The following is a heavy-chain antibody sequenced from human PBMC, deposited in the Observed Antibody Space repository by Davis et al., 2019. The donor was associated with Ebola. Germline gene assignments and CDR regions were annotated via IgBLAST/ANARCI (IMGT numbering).Heavy chain of an antibody. V-gene: IGHV3-30-3*01. CDR3: ARGPTYYDFWSGLIGT. J-gene: IGHJ5*02. D-gene: IGHD3-3*01. CDR1: GFTFSSYA. Sequence: GESLKISCAASGFTFSSYAMHWVRQAPGKGLEWVAVISYDGSNKYYADSVKDRFTISRDNSKNTLYLQMNSLRAEDTAVYYCARGPTYYDFWSGLIGTWGQGTLVTVSS. CDR2: ISYDGSNK.